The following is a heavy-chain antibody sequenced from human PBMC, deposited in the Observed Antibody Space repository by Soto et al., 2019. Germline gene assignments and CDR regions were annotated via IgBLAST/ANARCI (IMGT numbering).Heavy chain of an antibody. CDR2: IYYSGST. D-gene: IGHD3-3*01. Sequence: SETLSLTCTVSGGSISSGGYYWSWIRQHPGKGLEWIGYIYYSGSTYYNPSLESRVTISVDTSKNQFSLKLSSVTAADTAVYYCARTFTIFGVVIVPNFFDYYMDVWGKGTTVTVSS. CDR1: GGSISSGGYY. CDR3: ARTFTIFGVVIVPNFFDYYMDV. J-gene: IGHJ6*03. V-gene: IGHV4-31*03.